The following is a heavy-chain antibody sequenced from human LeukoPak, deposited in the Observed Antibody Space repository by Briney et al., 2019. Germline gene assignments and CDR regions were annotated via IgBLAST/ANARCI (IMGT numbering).Heavy chain of an antibody. D-gene: IGHD6-13*01. Sequence: GGSLRLSCAASGFTFSSYAMSWVRQAPGKGLEWVSAISGSGGSTYYADSVKGRFTISRDNSKNTLYLQMNSLRAEDTAVYYCAKRAPYGDRAAAPVFDYWGQGTLVTVSS. J-gene: IGHJ4*02. CDR2: ISGSGGST. V-gene: IGHV3-23*01. CDR3: AKRAPYGDRAAAPVFDY. CDR1: GFTFSSYA.